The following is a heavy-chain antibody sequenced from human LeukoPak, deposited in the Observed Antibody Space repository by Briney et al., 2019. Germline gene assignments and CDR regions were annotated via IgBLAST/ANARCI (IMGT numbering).Heavy chain of an antibody. CDR2: ISAYNGNT. J-gene: IGHJ3*02. Sequence: ASVKVSCKASGYTFTSYGISWLRQAPGQGLEWMGWISAYNGNTNYAQKLQGRVTMTTDTSTSTAYMELRGLRSDDTAVYYCARDPYYDYIWGSYRYTGHAFDIWGQGTMVTVSS. V-gene: IGHV1-18*01. CDR1: GYTFTSYG. D-gene: IGHD3-16*02. CDR3: ARDPYYDYIWGSYRYTGHAFDI.